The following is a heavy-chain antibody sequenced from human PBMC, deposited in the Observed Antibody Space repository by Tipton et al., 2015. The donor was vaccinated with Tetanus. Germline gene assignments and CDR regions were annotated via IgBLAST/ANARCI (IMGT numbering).Heavy chain of an antibody. J-gene: IGHJ6*02. Sequence: TLSLTCTVSGGSISSGDYYWSWIRQSPGKGLEWIGDISSSGDTHYHPSLKSRVTILLDTSKSQFSLKLISVTAADTAVYYCARTYGGRGLNCYDGLDVWGQGTTVTVSS. CDR2: ISSSGDT. CDR3: ARTYGGRGLNCYDGLDV. D-gene: IGHD4-23*01. CDR1: GGSISSGDYY. V-gene: IGHV4-30-4*02.